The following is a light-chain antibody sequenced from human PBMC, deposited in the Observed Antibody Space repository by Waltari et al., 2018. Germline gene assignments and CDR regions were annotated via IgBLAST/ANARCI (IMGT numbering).Light chain of an antibody. Sequence: EIVLTQSPGTLSLSPGERATLSCRASQSVSRTLAWYQQKPGQAPRLLIYDASIRATGIPDRFSGSGSGTDCSLTISRLEPEDFAVYYCQKYGTLPATFGQGTKVEIK. CDR3: QKYGTLPAT. V-gene: IGKV3-20*01. CDR1: QSVSRT. CDR2: DAS. J-gene: IGKJ1*01.